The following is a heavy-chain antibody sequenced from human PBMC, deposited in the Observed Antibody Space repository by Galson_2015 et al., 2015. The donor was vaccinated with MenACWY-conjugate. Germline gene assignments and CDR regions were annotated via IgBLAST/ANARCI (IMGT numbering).Heavy chain of an antibody. J-gene: IGHJ6*02. CDR1: GFTFSSYS. Sequence: SLRLSCAASGFTFSSYSMNWVRQAPGKGLEWVSDISSSSSTIYYADSVKGRFTISRDNAKNSLYLQMNSLRDEDTAVYYCARDPGYSYGYYYYYGMDVWGQGTTVTVSS. CDR3: ARDPGYSYGYYYYYGMDV. CDR2: ISSSSSTI. D-gene: IGHD5-18*01. V-gene: IGHV3-48*02.